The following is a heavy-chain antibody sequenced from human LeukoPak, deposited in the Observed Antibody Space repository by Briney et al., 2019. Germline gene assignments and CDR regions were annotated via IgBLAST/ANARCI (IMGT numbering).Heavy chain of an antibody. D-gene: IGHD3-10*01. CDR3: AKVAKYYYGPEINFFFEH. V-gene: IGHV4-4*07. Sequence: SESLCVTRAVSVHSIYIYNGSWRRQPAGGGRGWIGHIYATGTTNYNPSLNSRVTISIEASKHQFSLNLRSVAGADTAGYYFAKVAKYYYGPEINFFFEHWGQGTLVTVSS. CDR2: IYATGTT. J-gene: IGHJ4*01. CDR1: VHSIYIYN.